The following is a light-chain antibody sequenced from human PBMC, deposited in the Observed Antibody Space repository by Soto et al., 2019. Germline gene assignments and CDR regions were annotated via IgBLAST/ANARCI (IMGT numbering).Light chain of an antibody. J-gene: IGKJ1*01. Sequence: EIVMTQSPATLSVSPGERATLSCRASQSVSSNLAWYQHRPGQAPRLLINGAFTRATGIPGRFSGSGSGTEFTLTISSLQSEDIAVYFCLQYNNWPPETWTFGPGTKVEIK. V-gene: IGKV3-15*01. CDR2: GAF. CDR3: LQYNNWPPETWT. CDR1: QSVSSN.